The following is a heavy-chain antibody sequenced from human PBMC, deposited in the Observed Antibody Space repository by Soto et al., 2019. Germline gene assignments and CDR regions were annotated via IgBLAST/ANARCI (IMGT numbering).Heavy chain of an antibody. J-gene: IGHJ4*02. CDR1: GYTFTSHD. V-gene: IGHV1-18*01. CDR2: ISPYNGNT. Sequence: QVQLVQSGAEVKKPGASVKVSCKASGYTFTSHDISWVRQAPGQGLEWMGWISPYNGNTNYAQRLQGRVIMTADTSTRTAYMELRSLRSDDTAVYYCVRDTRFYFDSSGQHYWGQGTLVTVSS. CDR3: VRDTRFYFDSSGQHY. D-gene: IGHD3-22*01.